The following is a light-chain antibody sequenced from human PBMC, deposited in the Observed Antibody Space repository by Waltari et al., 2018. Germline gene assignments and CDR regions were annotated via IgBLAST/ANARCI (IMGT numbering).Light chain of an antibody. J-gene: IGKJ5*01. Sequence: EIVMTQSPATLSVSPGETATLSCRASQSVSSNVAWYQKKPGQAPRLLIYDASTRATSNPAKFRGSASGTEFTLTISSLQSEDFAVYCCQQYNRWPPITFGHGTRLEIK. CDR2: DAS. CDR3: QQYNRWPPIT. CDR1: QSVSSN. V-gene: IGKV3-15*01.